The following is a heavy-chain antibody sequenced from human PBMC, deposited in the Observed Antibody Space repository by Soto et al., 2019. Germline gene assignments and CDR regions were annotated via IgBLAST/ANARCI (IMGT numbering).Heavy chain of an antibody. D-gene: IGHD3-22*01. CDR2: IKQDGSEK. Sequence: GSMRLSCAASGFTFSSYWMSWVRQVPGKGLEWVANIKQDGSEKYYVDSVKGRFTISRDNAKNSLYLQMNSLRAEDTAVYYCARNPRITMIVGRPDWFDPWGQGTLVTVSS. CDR1: GFTFSSYW. J-gene: IGHJ5*02. V-gene: IGHV3-7*01. CDR3: ARNPRITMIVGRPDWFDP.